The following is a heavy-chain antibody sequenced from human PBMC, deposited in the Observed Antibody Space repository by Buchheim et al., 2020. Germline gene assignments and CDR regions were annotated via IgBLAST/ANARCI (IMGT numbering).Heavy chain of an antibody. CDR2: INPDGSNK. CDR1: EFTFSTSW. V-gene: IGHV3-7*01. J-gene: IGHJ1*01. CDR3: TKDGRTWPT. Sequence: EGQLVESGGGSVQPGGSLRLSCAASEFTFSTSWMSWVRQAPGKGLEWVANINPDGSNKNYVDSVKGRFTISRDNAKDSLFLQMSSLRAEDTALYYCTKDGRTWPTWGQGTL.